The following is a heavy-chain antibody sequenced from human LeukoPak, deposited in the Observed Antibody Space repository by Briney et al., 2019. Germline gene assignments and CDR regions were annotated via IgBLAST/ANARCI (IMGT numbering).Heavy chain of an antibody. V-gene: IGHV3-23*01. D-gene: IGHD3-10*01. CDR2: ISGSGGST. CDR3: AFRGLHLSGFDY. Sequence: GGSLRLSCAASGFTFSSYAMSWVRQAPGKGLEWVSAISGSGGSTYYADSVKGRFTISRDNSKNTLYLQMNSLRAEDTAVYYCAFRGLHLSGFDYWGQGTLVTVSS. J-gene: IGHJ4*02. CDR1: GFTFSSYA.